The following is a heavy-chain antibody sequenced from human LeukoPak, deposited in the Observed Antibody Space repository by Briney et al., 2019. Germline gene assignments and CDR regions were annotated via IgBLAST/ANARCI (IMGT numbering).Heavy chain of an antibody. CDR3: ARDSDSGYGPFAS. Sequence: GGSLRLSCAASGFTVSNNYMSWVRQAPGKGLEWVSAIHSGGTTNYADSVQGRFTISRDNSKTTVYLHMNSLRAEDTAVYYCARDSDSGYGPFASWGQGTLVTVPS. D-gene: IGHD5-12*01. CDR1: GFTVSNNY. CDR2: IHSGGTT. V-gene: IGHV3-53*01. J-gene: IGHJ4*02.